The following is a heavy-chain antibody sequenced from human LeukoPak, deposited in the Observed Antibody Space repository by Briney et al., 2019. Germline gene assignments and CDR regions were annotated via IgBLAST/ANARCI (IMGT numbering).Heavy chain of an antibody. J-gene: IGHJ3*02. V-gene: IGHV3-74*01. D-gene: IGHD2-8*01. Sequence: GGSLRLSCAASGLTFNSHWMHWVRQAPGKGLVWVSRINSDGSSTSYADSVKGRFTISRDNAKNTLYLQMNSLRAEDTAVYYCARVQGHPPNGLDIWGQGTMVTVST. CDR1: GLTFNSHW. CDR2: INSDGSST. CDR3: ARVQGHPPNGLDI.